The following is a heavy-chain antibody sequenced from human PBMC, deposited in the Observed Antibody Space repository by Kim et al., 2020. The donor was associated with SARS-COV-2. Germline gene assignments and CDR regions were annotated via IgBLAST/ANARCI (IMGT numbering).Heavy chain of an antibody. CDR2: IIPIFGTA. CDR3: ASTPRIAVADYYYGMDV. CDR1: GGTFSSYA. V-gene: IGHV1-69*13. Sequence: SVKVSCKASGGTFSSYAISWVRQAPGQGLEWMGGIIPIFGTANYAQKFQGRVTITADESTSTAYMELSSLRSEDTAVYYCASTPRIAVADYYYGMDVWGRGTGVTVSS. D-gene: IGHD6-19*01. J-gene: IGHJ6*02.